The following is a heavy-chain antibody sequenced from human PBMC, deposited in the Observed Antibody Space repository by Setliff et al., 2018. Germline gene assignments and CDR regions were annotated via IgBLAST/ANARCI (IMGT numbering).Heavy chain of an antibody. CDR1: ACPFSSSSYS. CDR2: IHYSGSP. CDR3: ARQGRKSDSRGYYYWTDFDY. J-gene: IGHJ4*02. Sequence: SATLSLTRTVPACPFSSSSYSWGWIRQPPGKGLEWIETIHYSGSPYYNPSLKSRVTTSVDTSKNQFSLKLSSVTAADTAVYYCARQGRKSDSRGYYYWTDFDYWGQGALVTVSS. D-gene: IGHD3-22*01. V-gene: IGHV4-39*01.